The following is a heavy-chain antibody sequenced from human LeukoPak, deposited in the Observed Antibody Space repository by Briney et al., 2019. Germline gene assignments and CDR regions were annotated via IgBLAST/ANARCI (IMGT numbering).Heavy chain of an antibody. CDR3: ARRYCSSTSFYCDYFDY. J-gene: IGHJ4*02. CDR2: IYHSGST. Sequence: SETLSLACAVSGGSISSGGYYWSWIRQPPGKGLEWIGYIYHSGSTYYNPSLKSRVTISVDRSKNQFSLKLSSVTAADTAVYYCARRYCSSTSFYCDYFDYWGQGTLVTVSS. CDR1: GGSISSGGYY. D-gene: IGHD2-2*01. V-gene: IGHV4-30-2*01.